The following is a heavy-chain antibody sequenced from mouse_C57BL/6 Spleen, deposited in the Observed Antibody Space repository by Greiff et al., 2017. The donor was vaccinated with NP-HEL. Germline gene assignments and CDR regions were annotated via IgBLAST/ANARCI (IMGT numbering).Heavy chain of an antibody. CDR2: INPYNGGT. CDR1: GYTFTDYY. Sequence: EVQLQQSGPVLVKPGASVKMSCKASGYTFTDYYMNWVKQSHGKSLEWIGVINPYNGGTSYNQKFKGKATLTVDKSSSTAYMELNSLTSEDAAVYYCARGDGNYVYYWGQGTTLTVSS. J-gene: IGHJ2*01. V-gene: IGHV1-19*01. CDR3: ARGDGNYVYY. D-gene: IGHD2-1*01.